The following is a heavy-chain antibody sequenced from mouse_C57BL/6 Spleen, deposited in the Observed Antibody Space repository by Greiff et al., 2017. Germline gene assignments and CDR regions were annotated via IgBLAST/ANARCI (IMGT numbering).Heavy chain of an antibody. Sequence: EVKLMESGGGLVKPGGSLQLSCAASGFTFSSYAMSWVRQTPEKRLEWVATISDGGSYTYYPDNVKGRFTISRDNAKNNLYLQMSHLKSEDTAMYYCARDGTTGGFDYWGQGTTLTVSS. CDR3: ARDGTTGGFDY. V-gene: IGHV5-4*01. J-gene: IGHJ2*01. D-gene: IGHD1-1*01. CDR2: ISDGGSYT. CDR1: GFTFSSYA.